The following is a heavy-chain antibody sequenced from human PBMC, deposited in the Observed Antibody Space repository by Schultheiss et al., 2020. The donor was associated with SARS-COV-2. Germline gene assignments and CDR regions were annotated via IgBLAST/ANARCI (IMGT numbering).Heavy chain of an antibody. CDR3: ARGGITIFRWFDP. CDR1: GGSISSSSYY. Sequence: SETLSLTCTVSGGSISSSSYYWGWIRQPPGKGLEWIGEINHSGSTNYNPSLKSRVTISVDTSKNQFSLKLSSVTAADTAVYYCARGGITIFRWFDPWGQGTLVTVSS. CDR2: INHSGST. J-gene: IGHJ5*02. D-gene: IGHD3-3*01. V-gene: IGHV4-39*07.